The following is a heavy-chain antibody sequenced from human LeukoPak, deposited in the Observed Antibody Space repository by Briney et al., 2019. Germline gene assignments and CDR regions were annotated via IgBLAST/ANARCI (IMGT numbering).Heavy chain of an antibody. CDR3: ARVYYDSSGYYYGADY. D-gene: IGHD3-22*01. CDR2: ISGSGAST. V-gene: IGHV3-23*01. CDR1: GFIFSNYA. J-gene: IGHJ4*02. Sequence: PGGSLRLSCAASGFIFSNYAMTWVRQAPGKGLEWVSAISGSGASTYYADSVRGRFTISRDNSKNTLYLQMNSLRAEDTAVYYCARVYYDSSGYYYGADYWGQGTLVTVSS.